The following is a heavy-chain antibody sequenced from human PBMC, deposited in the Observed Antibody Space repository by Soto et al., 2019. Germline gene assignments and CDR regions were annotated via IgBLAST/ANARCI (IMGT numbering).Heavy chain of an antibody. V-gene: IGHV3-53*02. Sequence: EVQLVETGGGLIQPGGSLRLSCAASGFTVSSNYMSWVRQAPGRGLEWVSTIFSGGTTHYADSVKGRFTISRDSSKNTLYLQMTSLRAEDTAIYYCARETVPASSHYYDCWGQGTLVTVSS. D-gene: IGHD2-2*01. CDR3: ARETVPASSHYYDC. J-gene: IGHJ4*02. CDR1: GFTVSSNY. CDR2: IFSGGTT.